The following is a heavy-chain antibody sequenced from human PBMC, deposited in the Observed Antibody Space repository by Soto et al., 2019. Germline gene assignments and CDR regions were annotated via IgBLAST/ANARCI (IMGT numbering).Heavy chain of an antibody. CDR1: GGTFSNYA. J-gene: IGHJ4*02. CDR3: ARLRTFYSPFDD. Sequence: QVQLVQSGAEVKRPGSSMKVSCKASGGTFSNYAISWVRQAPGQGLEWVGGIIPIFGTTNYAQKFQGRVTLTADESTTTAYMELSSLRSGDTAVYFCARLRTFYSPFDDWGQGTLVTVSS. CDR2: IIPIFGTT. D-gene: IGHD3-3*02. V-gene: IGHV1-69*01.